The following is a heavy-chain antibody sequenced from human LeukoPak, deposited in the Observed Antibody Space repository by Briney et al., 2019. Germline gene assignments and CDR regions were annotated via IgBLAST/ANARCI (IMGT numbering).Heavy chain of an antibody. CDR3: AGRYCTPSSCYSDY. CDR2: ISDGGRPL. D-gene: IGHD2-8*01. V-gene: IGHV3-11*01. CDR1: GFTFSDYY. J-gene: IGHJ4*02. Sequence: GGSLRLSCAASGFTFSDYYMSWIRQAPGKGLEWVSFISDGGRPLHYADSVKGRFTISRDNAKNSLYLQMNSLRDEDTAVYFCAGRYCTPSSCYSDYWGQGALVTVSS.